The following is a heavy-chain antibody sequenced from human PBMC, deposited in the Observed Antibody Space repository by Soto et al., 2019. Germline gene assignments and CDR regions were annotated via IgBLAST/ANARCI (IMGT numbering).Heavy chain of an antibody. D-gene: IGHD3-16*02. Sequence: ASVKLSWKASGYTFTSYAMHWVRQAPGQRLEWMGWINAGNGNTKYSQKFQGRVTITRDTSASTAYMELSSLRSEDTAVYYCASSFVRNYYSGMDVWGKGTTDPVSS. CDR3: ASSFVRNYYSGMDV. J-gene: IGHJ6*04. CDR2: INAGNGNT. CDR1: GYTFTSYA. V-gene: IGHV1-3*01.